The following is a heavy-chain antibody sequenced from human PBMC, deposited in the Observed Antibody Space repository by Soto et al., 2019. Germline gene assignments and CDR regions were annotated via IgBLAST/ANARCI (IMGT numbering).Heavy chain of an antibody. Sequence: QVQLVQSGAEVKKPGSSVKVSCKASGGTFSSYAISWVRQAPGQGLEWMGEIIPIFGTANYAQKFQGRVTITADESTGTAYMELGSLRSEDTAVYYCARDRGPCSGYYPYWFGPWGQGPLVSVSS. CDR3: ARDRGPCSGYYPYWFGP. CDR2: IIPIFGTA. CDR1: GGTFSSYA. J-gene: IGHJ5*02. D-gene: IGHD3-22*01. V-gene: IGHV1-69*12.